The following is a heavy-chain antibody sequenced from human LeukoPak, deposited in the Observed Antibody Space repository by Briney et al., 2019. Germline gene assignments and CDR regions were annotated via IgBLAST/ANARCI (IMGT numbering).Heavy chain of an antibody. V-gene: IGHV4-39*01. D-gene: IGHD5-18*01. CDR2: FYHRGNT. Sequence: SETLSLTCTVSGDSISSTSYYWGWIRRPPGKGLEWIVSFYHRGNTFYSPSLESRVTISVDTSKNHFSLHLSSVTAADTAVYYCARHGGNSYGYMYFDYWGQGTLVTVSS. J-gene: IGHJ4*02. CDR3: ARHGGNSYGYMYFDY. CDR1: GDSISSTSYY.